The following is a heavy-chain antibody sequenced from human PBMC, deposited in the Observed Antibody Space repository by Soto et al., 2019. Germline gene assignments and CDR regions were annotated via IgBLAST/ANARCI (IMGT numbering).Heavy chain of an antibody. CDR1: GYTFTSYD. V-gene: IGHV1-8*01. D-gene: IGHD3-3*01. J-gene: IGHJ6*02. CDR3: ARVCTGERYYDFWSGYYTASYYYYGMDV. CDR2: MNPNSGNT. Sequence: GASVKVSCKASGYTFTSYDINWVRQATGQGLEWMGWMNPNSGNTGYAQKFQGRVTMTRNTSISTAYMELSSLRSEDTAVYYCARVCTGERYYDFWSGYYTASYYYYGMDVWGQGTTVTVSS.